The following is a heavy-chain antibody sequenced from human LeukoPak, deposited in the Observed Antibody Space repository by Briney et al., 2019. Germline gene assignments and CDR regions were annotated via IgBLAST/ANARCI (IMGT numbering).Heavy chain of an antibody. J-gene: IGHJ4*02. Sequence: GGSLRLSCAASGFTFSSYSMNWVRQAPGRGLDWVAFIWYDGSNKYYADSVKGRFTISRDNSKSTLYLQMNSLRAEDTAVYYCTKSYSYGYDYWGQGTLVTVSS. V-gene: IGHV3-30*02. CDR3: TKSYSYGYDY. D-gene: IGHD5-18*01. CDR1: GFTFSSYS. CDR2: IWYDGSNK.